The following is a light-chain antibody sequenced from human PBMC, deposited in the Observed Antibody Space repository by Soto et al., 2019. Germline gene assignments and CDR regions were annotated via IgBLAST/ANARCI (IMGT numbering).Light chain of an antibody. CDR2: AAS. CDR1: QSISSY. J-gene: IGKJ4*01. V-gene: IGKV1-39*01. Sequence: DIQMTQSPSSLSASVGDRVTITCRASQSISSYLNWYQQKPGKAPKILIYAASSLQGGVPSRFSGSGSGTDFTLTISSLQREDCAMYYCQQSSSTGLNFGGVTNVEIK. CDR3: QQSSSTGLN.